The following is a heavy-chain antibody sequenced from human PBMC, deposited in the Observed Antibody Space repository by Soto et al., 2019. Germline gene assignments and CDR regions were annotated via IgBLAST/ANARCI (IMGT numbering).Heavy chain of an antibody. CDR3: ARDGHVVVVAATCFDY. CDR2: SSSSSSTI. Sequence: HPGGSLRLSCAASGFTFSSYSMNWVRQAPGKGLEWVSYSSSSSSTIYYADSVKGRFTISRDNAKNSLYLQMNSLRAEDTAVYYCARDGHVVVVAATCFDYWGQGTLVTVSS. J-gene: IGHJ4*02. D-gene: IGHD2-15*01. CDR1: GFTFSSYS. V-gene: IGHV3-48*01.